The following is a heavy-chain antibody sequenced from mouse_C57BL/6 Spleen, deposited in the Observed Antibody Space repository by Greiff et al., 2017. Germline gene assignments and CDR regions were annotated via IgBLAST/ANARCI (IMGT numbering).Heavy chain of an antibody. Sequence: EVQLQQSGAELVRPGASVKLSCTASGFNIHDYYLHWVKQRPEQGLEWIGSIDPEDGGTDYAPKFQGKATMTADTSSNTAYLQLSSLTSEDTAVYYCTSARDCYGSSLYYFDYWGQGTTLTFSS. V-gene: IGHV14-1*01. D-gene: IGHD1-1*01. CDR1: GFNIHDYY. J-gene: IGHJ2*01. CDR3: TSARDCYGSSLYYFDY. CDR2: IDPEDGGT.